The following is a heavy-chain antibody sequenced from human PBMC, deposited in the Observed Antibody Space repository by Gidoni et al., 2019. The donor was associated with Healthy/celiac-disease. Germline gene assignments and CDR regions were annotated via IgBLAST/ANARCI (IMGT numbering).Heavy chain of an antibody. CDR2: IYPSGST. V-gene: IGHV4-30-2*01. Sequence: QLQLQEAGSGLVKPSQTLSLTCAVSGGSISSGGYSRSWIRQPPGTGLEWLGYIYPSGSTYYNPSLKSRVTISVDRSKNQFSLKLSSVTAADTAVYYCARVSYYDFWSGSEGYFDYWGQGTLVTVSS. J-gene: IGHJ4*02. D-gene: IGHD3-3*01. CDR3: ARVSYYDFWSGSEGYFDY. CDR1: GGSISSGGYS.